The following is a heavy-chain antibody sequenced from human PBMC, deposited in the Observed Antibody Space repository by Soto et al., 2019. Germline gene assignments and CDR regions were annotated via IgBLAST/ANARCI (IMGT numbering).Heavy chain of an antibody. CDR2: IHPSGQPI. D-gene: IGHD1-26*01. Sequence: GGSLRLSCAASGFTFSSSEMYWVRQAPGKGLEWVSYIHPSGQPIFYADSVKGRFTISRDNAKNSLYLQMSSQRAEDSAVYYCARRASRWGQGTMVTVSS. V-gene: IGHV3-48*03. J-gene: IGHJ3*01. CDR3: ARRASR. CDR1: GFTFSSSE.